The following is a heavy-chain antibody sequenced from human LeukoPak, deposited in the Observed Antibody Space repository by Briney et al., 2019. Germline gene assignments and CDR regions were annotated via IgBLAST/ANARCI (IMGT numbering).Heavy chain of an antibody. CDR1: GYSINSGSY. V-gene: IGHV4-38-2*02. CDR3: AKDQPDITMVRGVIDY. J-gene: IGHJ4*02. Sequence: PSETLSLTCSVSGYSINSGSYWGWIRQPPGKGLEWIASIHHSGSTYYNPSLKSRVTIPVDTSKNQLSLKLTSVTAADTAVYYCAKDQPDITMVRGVIDYWGQGTLVTVSS. D-gene: IGHD3-10*01. CDR2: IHHSGST.